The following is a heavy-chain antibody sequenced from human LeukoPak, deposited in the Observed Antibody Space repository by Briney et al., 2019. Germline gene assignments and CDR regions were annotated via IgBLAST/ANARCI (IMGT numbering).Heavy chain of an antibody. D-gene: IGHD2-21*02. CDR1: GGSISSGDYY. J-gene: IGHJ5*02. CDR2: IYYSGST. Sequence: SQTLSLTCTVSGGSISSGDYYWSWIRQPPGKGLEWIGYIYYSGSTYYNPSLKSRVTISVDRSKNQFSLKLSSVTAADTAVYYCARVRRETYCGGDCYSGWFDPWGQGTLVTVSS. V-gene: IGHV4-30-4*01. CDR3: ARVRRETYCGGDCYSGWFDP.